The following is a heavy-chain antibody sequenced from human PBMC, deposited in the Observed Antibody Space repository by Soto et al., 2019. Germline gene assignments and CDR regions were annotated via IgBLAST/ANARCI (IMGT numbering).Heavy chain of an antibody. CDR1: GYTFTSYG. J-gene: IGHJ6*03. D-gene: IGHD5-12*01. V-gene: IGHV1-18*01. Sequence: ASVKVSCKASGYTFTSYGISWVRQAPGQGLEWMGRIIAYNGKANYAQKFQGRDTITADKSTSTAYMELSSLRSEDTAVYYCASPGRYSGYDYNYYYYMDVWGKGTTVTVSS. CDR3: ASPGRYSGYDYNYYYYMDV. CDR2: IIAYNGKA.